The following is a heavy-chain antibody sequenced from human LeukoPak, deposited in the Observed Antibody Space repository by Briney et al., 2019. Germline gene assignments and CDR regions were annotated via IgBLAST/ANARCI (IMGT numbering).Heavy chain of an antibody. Sequence: GGSLRLSSAASGFTFSSYEMNWVRQAPGKGLEWVSYISSSGSTIYYADSVKGRFTISRDNAKNPLYLQMNSLRAEDTAVYYCAREYYYGSGSYLGSFDYWGQGTLVTVSS. CDR3: AREYYYGSGSYLGSFDY. D-gene: IGHD3-10*01. V-gene: IGHV3-48*03. J-gene: IGHJ4*02. CDR2: ISSSGSTI. CDR1: GFTFSSYE.